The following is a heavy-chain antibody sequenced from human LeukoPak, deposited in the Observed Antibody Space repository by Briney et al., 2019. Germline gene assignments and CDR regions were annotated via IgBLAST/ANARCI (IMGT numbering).Heavy chain of an antibody. D-gene: IGHD6-13*01. CDR3: ATGIAAAVRAFDI. CDR1: GGILSKWS. Sequence: ASVKVSCKASGGILSKWSISWVRQAPGKGLEWMGGFDPEDGETIYAQKFQGRVTMTEDTSTDTAYMELSSLRSEDTAVYYCATGIAAAVRAFDIWGQGTMVTVSS. J-gene: IGHJ3*02. CDR2: FDPEDGET. V-gene: IGHV1-24*01.